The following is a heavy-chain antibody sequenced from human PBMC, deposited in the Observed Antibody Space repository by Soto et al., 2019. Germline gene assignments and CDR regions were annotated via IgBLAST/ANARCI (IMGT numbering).Heavy chain of an antibody. Sequence: QVQLVQSGAEVKKPGSSVKVSCKASGGTFSSYAISWVRQAPGQGLEWMGGIIPIFGTANYAQKFQGRVTITADESTSTGYMELSSLRSEDTAVYYCARDRGRRDGYNANWYFDLWGRGTLVTVSS. CDR3: ARDRGRRDGYNANWYFDL. CDR1: GGTFSSYA. CDR2: IIPIFGTA. V-gene: IGHV1-69*12. D-gene: IGHD3-10*01. J-gene: IGHJ2*01.